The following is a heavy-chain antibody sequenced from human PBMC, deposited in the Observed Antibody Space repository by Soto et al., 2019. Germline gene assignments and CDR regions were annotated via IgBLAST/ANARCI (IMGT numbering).Heavy chain of an antibody. CDR3: AKGLLIMVRKVIIPPQYYYGMDV. CDR1: GFTFGDHA. D-gene: IGHD3-10*01. CDR2: ISGSGSIT. V-gene: IGHV3-23*01. J-gene: IGHJ6*02. Sequence: GGSLRLSCAASGFTFGDHAMSWVRQAPGKGLEWVSVISGSGSITYYEDSVKGRFTISRDNAKNTLYLQMNSLRAEDTAVYYCAKGLLIMVRKVIIPPQYYYGMDVWGQGTTVTVSS.